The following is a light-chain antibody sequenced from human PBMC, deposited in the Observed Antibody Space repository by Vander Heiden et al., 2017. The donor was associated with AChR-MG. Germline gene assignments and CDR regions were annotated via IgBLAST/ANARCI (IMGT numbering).Light chain of an antibody. CDR1: QSLLHSNGYNY. V-gene: IGKV2-28*01. Sequence: DIVMTPSPLSLPVTPGEPVSITCRSSQSLLHSNGYNYLDWYLQKPEQSPQLLIYLGSNRASGVPDRFSGIGSGTDFTLKISRVEAKDVGVYYCMQALQTPRVFGQGTKVEIK. J-gene: IGKJ1*01. CDR2: LGS. CDR3: MQALQTPRV.